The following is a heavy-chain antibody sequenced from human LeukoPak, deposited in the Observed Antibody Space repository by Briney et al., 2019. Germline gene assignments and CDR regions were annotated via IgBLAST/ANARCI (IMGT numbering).Heavy chain of an antibody. CDR2: IKQDGSEK. Sequence: GGSLRLSCAASGFTPSSNWMSWVRPAPGEGLGWVANIKQDGSEKYYVDSVKGRFTISRDNAKNPLYLQMNSLRAEDTAVYYCARDQDYGDSYFDFWGQGTLVTVSS. V-gene: IGHV3-7*01. CDR1: GFTPSSNW. J-gene: IGHJ4*02. CDR3: ARDQDYGDSYFDF. D-gene: IGHD4-17*01.